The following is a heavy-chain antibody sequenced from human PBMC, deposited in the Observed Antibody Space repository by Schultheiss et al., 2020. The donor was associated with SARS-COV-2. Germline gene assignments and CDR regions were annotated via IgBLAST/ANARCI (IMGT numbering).Heavy chain of an antibody. CDR3: ARDHAKQSRAAATRYYYYYMDV. V-gene: IGHV3-21*01. D-gene: IGHD2-2*01. J-gene: IGHJ6*03. CDR1: GFTFSSYS. Sequence: GGSLRLSCAASGFTFSSYSMNWVRQGPGKGLEWISSISSNGSYIYYADSVEGRFTISRDNAKNSLYLQMNSLRAEDTAVYYCARDHAKQSRAAATRYYYYYMDVWGKGTTVTVSS. CDR2: ISSNGSYI.